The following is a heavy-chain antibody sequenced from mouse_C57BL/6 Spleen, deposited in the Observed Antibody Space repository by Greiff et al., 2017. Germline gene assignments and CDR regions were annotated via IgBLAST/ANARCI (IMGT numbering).Heavy chain of an antibody. J-gene: IGHJ3*01. CDR2: ISDGGSYT. D-gene: IGHD3-3*01. Sequence: EVQLQESGGGLVKPGGSLKLSCAASGFTFSSYALSWVRQTPERRLEWVATISDGGSYTYSPDNVKGRFTISRDNAKNNLYLQMSHLKSEDTAMYYCARNEGQAWFAYWGQGTLVTGSA. CDR3: ARNEGQAWFAY. CDR1: GFTFSSYA. V-gene: IGHV5-4*01.